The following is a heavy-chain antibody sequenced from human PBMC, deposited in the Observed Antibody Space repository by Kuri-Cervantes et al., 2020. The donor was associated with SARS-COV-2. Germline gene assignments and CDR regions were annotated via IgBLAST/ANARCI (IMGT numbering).Heavy chain of an antibody. J-gene: IGHJ6*03. V-gene: IGHV3-30-3*01. Sequence: LSLTCAASGFTFSSYAMHWVRQAPGKGLEWVAVISYDGSNKYYADSVKGRFTISRDNSKNTLYLQMNSLRSDDTAVYYCAREWCGGDCYSYYYYYYMDVWGKGTTVTVSS. D-gene: IGHD2-21*01. CDR2: ISYDGSNK. CDR3: AREWCGGDCYSYYYYYYMDV. CDR1: GFTFSSYA.